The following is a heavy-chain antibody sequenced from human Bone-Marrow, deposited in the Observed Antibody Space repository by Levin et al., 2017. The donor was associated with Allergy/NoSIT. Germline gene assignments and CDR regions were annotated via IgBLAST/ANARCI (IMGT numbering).Heavy chain of an antibody. CDR3: ARDKAGADYYYGMDV. D-gene: IGHD6-13*01. CDR2: ISGSSTTI. J-gene: IGHJ6*02. V-gene: IGHV3-48*02. CDR1: GFTFSTYS. Sequence: PGGSLRLSCVASGFTFSTYSMNWVRQTPGKGLEWLSFISGSSTTIYYADSMEGRFTISRDNAKNSLYLQMNSLRDEDTAVYYCARDKAGADYYYGMDVWGQGTTVTVSS.